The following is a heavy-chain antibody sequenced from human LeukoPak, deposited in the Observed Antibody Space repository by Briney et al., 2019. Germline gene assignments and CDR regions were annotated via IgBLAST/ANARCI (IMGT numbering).Heavy chain of an antibody. CDR2: IKQDGSEK. Sequence: GGSLRLSCGASGFTFSSYWMSWVRQAPGKGLEWVANIKQDGSEKYYVDSVKGRFTISRDNAKNSLYLQMNSLRAEDTAVYYCARGLPDGSFDYWGQGTLVTVSS. CDR1: GFTFSSYW. J-gene: IGHJ4*02. D-gene: IGHD5-24*01. V-gene: IGHV3-7*01. CDR3: ARGLPDGSFDY.